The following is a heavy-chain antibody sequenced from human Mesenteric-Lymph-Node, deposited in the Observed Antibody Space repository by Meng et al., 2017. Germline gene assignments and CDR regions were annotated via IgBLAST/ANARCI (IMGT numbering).Heavy chain of an antibody. CDR3: ARDSSASGSLDS. CDR2: ISYDGGKE. Sequence: GESLKISCVASGFTFTTYAMHWVRQAPGKGLEWVAVISYDGGKEYYAESVKGRFTISRENSRHTLYLQMNSLTPEDTALYYCARDSSASGSLDSWGQGTLVTVSS. J-gene: IGHJ4*02. CDR1: GFTFTTYA. V-gene: IGHV3-30*04. D-gene: IGHD3-10*01.